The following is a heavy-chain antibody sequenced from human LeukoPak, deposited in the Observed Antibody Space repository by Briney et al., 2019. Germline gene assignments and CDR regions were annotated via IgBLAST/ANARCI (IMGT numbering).Heavy chain of an antibody. CDR3: AGLPTVTTFYFDY. Sequence: GRSLRLSCAASGFTFSSYSMNWVRQAPGKGLEWVSSISSSSSYIYYADSVKGRFTISRDNAKNSLYLQMNSLRAEDTAVYYCAGLPTVTTFYFDYWGQGTLVTVSS. CDR2: ISSSSSYI. J-gene: IGHJ4*02. V-gene: IGHV3-21*01. D-gene: IGHD4-17*01. CDR1: GFTFSSYS.